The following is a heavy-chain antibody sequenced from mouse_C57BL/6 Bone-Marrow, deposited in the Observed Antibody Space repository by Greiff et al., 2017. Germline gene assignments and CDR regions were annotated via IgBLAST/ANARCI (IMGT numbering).Heavy chain of an antibody. CDR3: SRVEVDGSSGDWYFYF. J-gene: IGHJ1*03. D-gene: IGHD1-1*01. V-gene: IGHV1-85*01. Sequence: QVQLQQSGPELVKPGASVKLSCKASGYTFTSYDINWVKQRHGQGLEWIGWIYPRDGSTKYNEKFKGKATLPVDKSSSTAYMALHSLTSEDSAVYFCSRVEVDGSSGDWYFYFWGTGTTVTVSS. CDR1: GYTFTSYD. CDR2: IYPRDGST.